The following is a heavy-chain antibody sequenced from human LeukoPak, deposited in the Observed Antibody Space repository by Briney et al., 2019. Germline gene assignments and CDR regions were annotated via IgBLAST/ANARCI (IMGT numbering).Heavy chain of an antibody. J-gene: IGHJ3*02. Sequence: ASVTVSCKASGYTFTSYGISWVRQAPGQGLEWMGWISAYNGNTNYAQKLQGRVTMTTDTSTSTAYMEVRSLRSDDTAAYYCARDTPDCLLPSLVAFDIWGQGTMVTVSS. D-gene: IGHD3-9*01. CDR1: GYTFTSYG. CDR2: ISAYNGNT. CDR3: ARDTPDCLLPSLVAFDI. V-gene: IGHV1-18*01.